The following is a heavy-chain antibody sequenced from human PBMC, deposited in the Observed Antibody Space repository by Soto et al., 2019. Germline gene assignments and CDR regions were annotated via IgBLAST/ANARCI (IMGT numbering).Heavy chain of an antibody. V-gene: IGHV1-69*01. J-gene: IGHJ4*02. D-gene: IGHD2-21*01. Sequence: QVQLVQAGGEVKRPGSSVRVSCKASADTFSSYAISWVRQAPGQGLDWMGGITPFFNTPNYAQKFQGRVTITADESTSTAYMDLSSLRSEDTAMYFCAAESAYGGNPLAFLYWGQGTLVTVSS. CDR1: ADTFSSYA. CDR2: ITPFFNTP. CDR3: AAESAYGGNPLAFLY.